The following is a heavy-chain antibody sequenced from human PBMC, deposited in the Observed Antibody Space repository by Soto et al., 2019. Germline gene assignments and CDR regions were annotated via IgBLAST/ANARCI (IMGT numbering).Heavy chain of an antibody. CDR1: GFTFSSYA. CDR2: ISGSGGST. V-gene: IGHV3-23*01. CDR3: ANTPAVAGTYYFDY. J-gene: IGHJ4*02. Sequence: EVQLLESGGGLVQPGGSLRLSCAASGFTFSSYAMSWVRQAPGKGLEWVSAISGSGGSTYYADSVKGRFTISRDNSKNTLXLQMNSLRAEDTAVYYCANTPAVAGTYYFDYWGQGTLVTVSS. D-gene: IGHD6-19*01.